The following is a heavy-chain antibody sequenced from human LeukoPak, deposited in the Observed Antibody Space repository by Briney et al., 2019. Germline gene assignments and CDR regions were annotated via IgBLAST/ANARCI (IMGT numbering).Heavy chain of an antibody. CDR1: GFTFSNAW. CDR2: IKSKTDGGTT. J-gene: IGHJ4*02. D-gene: IGHD5-24*01. V-gene: IGHV3-15*01. Sequence: GGSLRLSCAASGFTFSNAWMSWVRQAPGKGLEWVGRIKSKTDGGTTDYAAPVKGRFTIARDESKNTLYLQMNSLKTEDTAVYYCTTGGAGWLQWPFDYWGQGTLVTVSS. CDR3: TTGGAGWLQWPFDY.